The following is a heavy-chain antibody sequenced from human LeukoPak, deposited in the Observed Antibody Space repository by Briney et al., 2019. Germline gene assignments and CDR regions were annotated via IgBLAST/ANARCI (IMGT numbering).Heavy chain of an antibody. Sequence: PGGSLRLSCAASGFTFSDYYMSWIRQAPGKGLEWVSYISSSGSTIYYADSVKGRFTISRDNAKNSLYLQMNSLRAEDTAVYYCARGEDYYDSSGYYYEGGAFDIWGQGTMVTVSS. J-gene: IGHJ3*02. CDR3: ARGEDYYDSSGYYYEGGAFDI. D-gene: IGHD3-22*01. CDR1: GFTFSDYY. CDR2: ISSSGSTI. V-gene: IGHV3-11*01.